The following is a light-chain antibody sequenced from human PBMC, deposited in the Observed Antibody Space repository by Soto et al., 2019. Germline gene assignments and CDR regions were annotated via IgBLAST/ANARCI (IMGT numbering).Light chain of an antibody. V-gene: IGLV2-14*01. J-gene: IGLJ1*01. CDR3: GSWTTYRPYV. CDR1: SSDIGNYNS. Sequence: QSVLTQPASVSASPGQSITIPCTGTSSDIGNYNSVSWYQQHPGKAPKLIIFEVTNRPSGVADRFSGSKSGNTASLTISGLQAEDEADYYCGSWTTYRPYVFATGTKVTVL. CDR2: EVT.